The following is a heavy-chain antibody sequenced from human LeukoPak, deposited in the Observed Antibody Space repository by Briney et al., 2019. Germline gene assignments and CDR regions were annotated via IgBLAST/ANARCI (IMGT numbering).Heavy chain of an antibody. CDR1: GFTFSDYY. J-gene: IGHJ4*02. CDR2: ISSSGSTI. V-gene: IGHV3-11*04. D-gene: IGHD3-10*01. CDR3: AREYYYGSGSLDIYY. Sequence: GGSLRLSCAASGFTFSDYYMSWIRQAPGKGLEWVSHISSSGSTIYYADSVKGRFTISRDNAKNSLYLQMNSLRAEDTAVYYCAREYYYGSGSLDIYYWGQGTLVTVSS.